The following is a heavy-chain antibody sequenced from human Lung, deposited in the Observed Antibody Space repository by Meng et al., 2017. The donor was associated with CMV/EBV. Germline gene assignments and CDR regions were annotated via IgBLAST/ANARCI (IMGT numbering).Heavy chain of an antibody. Sequence: GESLKISCAASGFTFSRYAFHWVRQAPGKGLEWVAVISFDGGTRYYADSVKGRFTISRDSSRNSLYLQLNSLRPEDTAVYYCAREYGSSSAFDYWDQGTLVXVSS. V-gene: IGHV3-30*14. D-gene: IGHD6-6*01. CDR3: AREYGSSSAFDY. CDR1: GFTFSRYA. CDR2: ISFDGGTR. J-gene: IGHJ4*02.